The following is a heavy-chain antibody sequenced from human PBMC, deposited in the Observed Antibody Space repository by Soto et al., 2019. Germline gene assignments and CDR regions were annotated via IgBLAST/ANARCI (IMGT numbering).Heavy chain of an antibody. V-gene: IGHV4-61*01. CDR2: IFFTGSA. CDR3: ARDGHGMDV. J-gene: IGHJ6*02. Sequence: XETRSLTCTVAGCSVSTGSCDWSWIRQPPGKGLEWIGKIFFTGSAHYNPSLRNRVTMSVDTSKDQFSLTLTSVTAADTAVYYCARDGHGMDVWGQGSTVTVSS. CDR1: GCSVSTGSCD.